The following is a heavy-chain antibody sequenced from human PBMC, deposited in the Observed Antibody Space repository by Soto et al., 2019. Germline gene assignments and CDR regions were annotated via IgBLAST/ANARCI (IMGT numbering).Heavy chain of an antibody. D-gene: IGHD1-1*01. J-gene: IGHJ3*02. CDR2: IDGDGSA. V-gene: IGHV3-23*01. CDR3: AKDAVSYNGIYDPFDI. Sequence: EVQLLESGGGLVQPGGSLRLSCVASGFTLSNYAMSWVRQALGKGLEWVSVIDGDGSAKFADSVKGRLTVSRDNSKNTLYLQMDSLRAEDTAIYYCAKDAVSYNGIYDPFDIWGRGTMVTVSS. CDR1: GFTLSNYA.